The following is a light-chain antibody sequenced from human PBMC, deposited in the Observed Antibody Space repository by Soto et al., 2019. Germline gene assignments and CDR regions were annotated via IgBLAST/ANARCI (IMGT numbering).Light chain of an antibody. J-gene: IGLJ1*01. Sequence: SVLAQPPSLSSAPRQKGTLSFSWSHSKFGNNYVSWYQQLPGTAPKLLIYENNKRPSGIPDRFSGSKSGTSATLGITGLQTGDEADYYCGTWDSSLSAGGVFGTGTKVTVL. CDR2: ENN. CDR3: GTWDSSLSAGGV. CDR1: HSKFGNNY. V-gene: IGLV1-51*02.